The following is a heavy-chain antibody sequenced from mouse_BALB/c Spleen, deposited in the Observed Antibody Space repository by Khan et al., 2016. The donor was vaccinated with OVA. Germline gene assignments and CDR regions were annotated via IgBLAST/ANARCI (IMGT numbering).Heavy chain of an antibody. CDR2: IWGGGGT. D-gene: IGHD2-14*01. CDR1: GFSLSSYN. Sequence: QVQLKESGPGLVAPSQSLSITCTVSGFSLSSYNILWVRQTPGKGLEWMGMIWGGGGTDYNSTLKIRLMISKDNSKSQVFLKMNSLQTDDTAIYYGARAYYRYDGYYAMDYWGQATSVTVSS. V-gene: IGHV2-6-4*01. J-gene: IGHJ4*01. CDR3: ARAYYRYDGYYAMDY.